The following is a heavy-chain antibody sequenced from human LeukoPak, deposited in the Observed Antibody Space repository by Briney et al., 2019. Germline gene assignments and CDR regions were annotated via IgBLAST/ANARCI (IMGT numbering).Heavy chain of an antibody. CDR2: IYYSGST. V-gene: IGHV4-31*03. J-gene: IGHJ4*02. CDR3: ARDLSYDGHYFDY. D-gene: IGHD3-22*01. CDR1: GGSISSGGYY. Sequence: SQTLSLTCTVSGGSISSGGYYWSWIRQHPGKGLEWIGYIYYSGSTYYNPSLKNRVTISVDTSKNQFSLKLSSVTAADTAVYYCARDLSYDGHYFDYWGQGTLVTVSS.